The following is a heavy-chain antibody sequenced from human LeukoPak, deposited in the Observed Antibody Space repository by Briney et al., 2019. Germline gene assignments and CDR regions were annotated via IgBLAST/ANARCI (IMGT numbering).Heavy chain of an antibody. V-gene: IGHV3-23*01. CDR2: ISGSGGST. CDR1: GFTFSTYA. Sequence: AGGSLRLSCAASGFTFSTYAMSWVRQAPGKGLEWVSLISGSGGSTYYADSAKGRFTISRDNGKNTLSLQMNSLRPEDTALYYCSKERWTTTTFDSWGRGTLVTVSS. J-gene: IGHJ4*02. D-gene: IGHD5-24*01. CDR3: SKERWTTTTFDS.